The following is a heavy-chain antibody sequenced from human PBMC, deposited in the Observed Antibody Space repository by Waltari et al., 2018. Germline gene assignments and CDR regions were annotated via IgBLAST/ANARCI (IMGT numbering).Heavy chain of an antibody. J-gene: IGHJ6*02. V-gene: IGHV3-23*01. D-gene: IGHD3-16*01. Sequence: EVQLLESGGGLVQPGGSLRLSCEASGFTLSDCARSWCRQAPGRGLEWVSAILPSGAGTEYTDSVKGRFTISRDNSRNTLFLQMNSLRAEDTAVYYCARRDYTYGMDVWGQGTTVTVSS. CDR3: ARRDYTYGMDV. CDR2: ILPSGAGT. CDR1: GFTLSDCA.